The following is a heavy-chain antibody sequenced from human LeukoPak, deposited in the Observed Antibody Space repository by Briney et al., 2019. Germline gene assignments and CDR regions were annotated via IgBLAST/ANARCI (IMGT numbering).Heavy chain of an antibody. CDR3: AKDSVSFGDALGGMDV. J-gene: IGHJ6*02. V-gene: IGHV3-30*02. D-gene: IGHD3-10*01. Sequence: SVKGRFLISRHNSKNTLCLQMNTLKTEDTAVYYCAKDSVSFGDALGGMDVWGQGTTVSVSS.